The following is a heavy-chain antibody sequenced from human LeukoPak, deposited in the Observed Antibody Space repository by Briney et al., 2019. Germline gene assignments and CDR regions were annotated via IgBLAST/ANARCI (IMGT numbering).Heavy chain of an antibody. V-gene: IGHV4-38-2*02. CDR2: ICHSGST. D-gene: IGHD4-17*01. J-gene: IGHJ3*02. CDR1: GYSISSGYY. Sequence: PSETLSLTCTVSGYSISSGYYWGWIRQPPGKGLEWIGSICHSGSTYYNPSLKSRVTISVDTSKNQFSLKLSSVTAADTAVYYCARSDYGDLAAFDIWGQGTMVTVSS. CDR3: ARSDYGDLAAFDI.